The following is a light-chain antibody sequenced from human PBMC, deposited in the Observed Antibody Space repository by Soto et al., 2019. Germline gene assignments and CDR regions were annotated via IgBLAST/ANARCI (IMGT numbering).Light chain of an antibody. Sequence: EIVLTKSPATLSLSPEEIVTVSCRVSQAVSTSSFAWYQQKPGQALRLLFYDVFSRATGVPDRFSVSGSRTGFTLTISILEPEDFAVYFCQQYGDAPETFGQGTKLEIK. CDR1: QAVSTSS. CDR3: QQYGDAPET. J-gene: IGKJ2*01. V-gene: IGKV3-20*01. CDR2: DVF.